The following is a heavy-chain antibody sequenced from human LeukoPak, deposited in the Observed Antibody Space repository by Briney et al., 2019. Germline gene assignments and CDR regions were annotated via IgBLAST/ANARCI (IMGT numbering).Heavy chain of an antibody. Sequence: SETLSLTCTVSGGSISSSSYYWGWIRQPPGKGLEWIGSIYYSGRTYYNPSLKSRVTISIDTSKNQFSLKLSSVTAADTAVYYCARETTSFRSYYYDSSIDYWGQGTLVTVSS. D-gene: IGHD3-22*01. CDR1: GGSISSSSYY. CDR3: ARETTSFRSYYYDSSIDY. CDR2: IYYSGRT. V-gene: IGHV4-39*07. J-gene: IGHJ4*02.